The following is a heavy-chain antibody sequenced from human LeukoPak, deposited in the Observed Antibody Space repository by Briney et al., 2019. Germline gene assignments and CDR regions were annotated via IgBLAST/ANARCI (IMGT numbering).Heavy chain of an antibody. Sequence: SVVVSCKASGGTFSSYAISWVRQAPGQGLERMGRIIPILGIANYAQKFQGRVTITADKSTSTAYMELSSLRSEDTAVYYCAREGSGYDSYYFDYWGQGTLVTVSS. V-gene: IGHV1-69*04. CDR3: AREGSGYDSYYFDY. J-gene: IGHJ4*02. CDR2: IIPILGIA. D-gene: IGHD5-12*01. CDR1: GGTFSSYA.